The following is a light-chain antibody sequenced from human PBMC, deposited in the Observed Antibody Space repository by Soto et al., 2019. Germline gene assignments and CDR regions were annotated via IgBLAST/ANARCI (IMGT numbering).Light chain of an antibody. CDR1: SSDVGGYNL. Sequence: QSALTQPASVSGSPGQSITISCTGTSSDVGGYNLVSWYQQHPGRAPKLMIYDVTERPSGVSNRFSGSKSGNTASLTISGLQAEDEADYYCCSFAGSRFLYVFGSGTKLTVL. CDR2: DVT. CDR3: CSFAGSRFLYV. J-gene: IGLJ1*01. V-gene: IGLV2-23*02.